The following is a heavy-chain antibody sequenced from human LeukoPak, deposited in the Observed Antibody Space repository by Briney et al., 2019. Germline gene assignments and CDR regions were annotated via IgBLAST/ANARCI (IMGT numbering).Heavy chain of an antibody. CDR1: GFTFSSCA. V-gene: IGHV3-30-3*01. J-gene: IGHJ4*02. Sequence: GGFLRLSCAASGFTFSSCAMHWVRQAPGKGLEWVAVISYDGSNKYYADSVKGRFTISRDNSKNTLYLQMNSLRAEDTAVYYCARAGTMIVVVIPDYWGQGTLVTVSS. CDR2: ISYDGSNK. CDR3: ARAGTMIVVVIPDY. D-gene: IGHD3-22*01.